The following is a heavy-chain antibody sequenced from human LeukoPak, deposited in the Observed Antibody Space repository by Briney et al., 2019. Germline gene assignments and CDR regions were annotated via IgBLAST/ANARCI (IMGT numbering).Heavy chain of an antibody. Sequence: PGGSLRLSCAASGFTFSSYSMNWVRQAPGKGLEWVSSISSSSSYIYYADSVKGRFTISRDNAKNSLYLQMNSLRAEDTAVYYCARGLVSSGRYDYWGQGTLVTVSS. CDR2: ISSSSSYI. D-gene: IGHD1-1*01. CDR3: ARGLVSSGRYDY. CDR1: GFTFSSYS. J-gene: IGHJ4*02. V-gene: IGHV3-21*01.